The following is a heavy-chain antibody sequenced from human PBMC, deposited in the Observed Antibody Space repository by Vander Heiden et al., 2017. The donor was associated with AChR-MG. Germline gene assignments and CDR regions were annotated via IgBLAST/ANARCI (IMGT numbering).Heavy chain of an antibody. V-gene: IGHV5-51*03. J-gene: IGHJ4*02. CDR3: ARPYDPGSFYRFDF. CDR1: GYSFISYW. Sequence: EVQLVQSGAEVKKTGESLKISCKASGYSFISYWIGRGRQMPGKGLEWMGIIYPGDSDTRYRPSFQGQVTISADRSISTAYLQWSSLRASDTAMYYCARPYDPGSFYRFDFWGQGTLVTVSS. D-gene: IGHD3-10*01. CDR2: IYPGDSDT.